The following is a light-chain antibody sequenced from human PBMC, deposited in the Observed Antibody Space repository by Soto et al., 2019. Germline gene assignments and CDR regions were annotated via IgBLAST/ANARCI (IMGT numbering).Light chain of an antibody. CDR2: RTS. V-gene: IGKV3-20*01. CDR1: QSVSSDF. Sequence: EIVLTQSPGTLSLSPGEGATLSCRASQSVSSDFLAWYQHKPGQAPRLVIYRTSGRATGVPDRFSGSGSGTDFTLTISRLEPEDFAVYYCQQFAASPLTFGGGTKVEIK. J-gene: IGKJ4*01. CDR3: QQFAASPLT.